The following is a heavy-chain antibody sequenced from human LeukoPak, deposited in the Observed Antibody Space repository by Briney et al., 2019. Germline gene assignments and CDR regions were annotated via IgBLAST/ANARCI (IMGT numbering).Heavy chain of an antibody. J-gene: IGHJ1*01. V-gene: IGHV1-18*01. Sequence: ASVKVSCKASGYTFTSYGISWVRQAPGQGLEWMGWISAYNGNTNYAQKLQGRVTMTTDTSTSTAYMELRSLRSDDTAVYYCARDESILYYYDSSQDQYFQHWGQGTLVTVSS. CDR1: GYTFTSYG. D-gene: IGHD3-22*01. CDR3: ARDESILYYYDSSQDQYFQH. CDR2: ISAYNGNT.